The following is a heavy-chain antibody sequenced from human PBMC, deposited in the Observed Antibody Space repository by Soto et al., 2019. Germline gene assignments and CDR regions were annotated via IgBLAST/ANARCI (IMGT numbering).Heavy chain of an antibody. J-gene: IGHJ4*02. CDR3: AKEGGRSGSYYIYNPYLLAY. Sequence: LRLSCVASGFTFSSYGMHWVRQAPGKGLEWVAIISYDGSNTYYADSVKGRFTISRDNSKNTLYLQMNSLRAEDTSVYYCAKEGGRSGSYYIYNPYLLAYCDQGTLVTVS. D-gene: IGHD1-26*01. CDR1: GFTFSSYG. V-gene: IGHV3-30*18. CDR2: ISYDGSNT.